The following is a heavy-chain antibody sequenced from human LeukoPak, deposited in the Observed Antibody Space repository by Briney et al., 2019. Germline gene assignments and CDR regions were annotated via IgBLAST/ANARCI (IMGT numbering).Heavy chain of an antibody. J-gene: IGHJ4*02. V-gene: IGHV4-30-2*01. Sequence: PSETLSLTCAVSGGSISSGGYSWSWIRQPPGKGLEWIGYIYHSGSTYYNPSLKSRVTISVDRSKNQFSLKLSSVTAVDTAVYYCARARSSGWYFDFDYWGQGTLVTVSS. CDR3: ARARSSGWYFDFDY. D-gene: IGHD6-19*01. CDR2: IYHSGST. CDR1: GGSISSGGYS.